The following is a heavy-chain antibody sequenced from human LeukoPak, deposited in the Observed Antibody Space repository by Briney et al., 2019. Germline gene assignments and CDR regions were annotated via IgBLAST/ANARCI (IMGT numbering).Heavy chain of an antibody. D-gene: IGHD1-26*01. V-gene: IGHV2-5*01. CDR3: APRGGALAWFDP. Sequence: SGPTLVKHTLTLTLTCTFSGFSLNTSGVGVGWIREPPGKALEWVALIYGHDDKRYNPSLKSRLTITKDTSKNQVVLTMTNMDPQDTATYYCAPRGGALAWFDPWGQGTLVTVSS. J-gene: IGHJ5*02. CDR1: GFSLNTSGVG. CDR2: IYGHDDK.